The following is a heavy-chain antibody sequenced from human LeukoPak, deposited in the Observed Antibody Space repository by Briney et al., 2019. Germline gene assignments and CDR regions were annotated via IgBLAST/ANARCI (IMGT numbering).Heavy chain of an antibody. Sequence: GGSLRLSCAASGFTFSSYAMNWVRQAPGKGLEWVSGISGSGSSTYYADSVKGRFTISRDNSKNTLYLQMNSLRAEDTAVYYCARVGRNYFDYWGQGTLVTVSS. J-gene: IGHJ4*02. CDR1: GFTFSSYA. D-gene: IGHD3-10*01. CDR3: ARVGRNYFDY. V-gene: IGHV3-23*01. CDR2: ISGSGSST.